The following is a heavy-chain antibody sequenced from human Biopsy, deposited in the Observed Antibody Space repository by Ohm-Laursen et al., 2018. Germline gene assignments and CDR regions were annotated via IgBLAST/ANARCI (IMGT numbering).Heavy chain of an antibody. J-gene: IGHJ1*01. Sequence: GTLSLTCTVSGGSVSDSFHFWSWIRQPPGKGLEWIGHISYTGYTSYNASLKSRVTISVDTSRNHFSLRLSSLTAADTAVYYCARGSNEYGGLYFPHWGQGTLVTVSS. CDR2: ISYTGYT. D-gene: IGHD4-23*01. V-gene: IGHV4-61*03. CDR3: ARGSNEYGGLYFPH. CDR1: GGSVSDSFHF.